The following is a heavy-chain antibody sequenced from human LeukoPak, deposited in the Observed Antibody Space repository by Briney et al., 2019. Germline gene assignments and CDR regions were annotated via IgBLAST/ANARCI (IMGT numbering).Heavy chain of an antibody. D-gene: IGHD5-12*01. V-gene: IGHV3-23*01. CDR1: GFTFSSYA. CDR2: ISGSGGST. Sequence: GGSLRLSCAASGFTFSSYAMSWVRQAPEKALEWVSAISGSGGSTYYADSVKGRFTISRDNSRNTLYLQMNSLRAEDTAVYYCAKAPGYSGYAPRGYWGQGTLVTVSS. J-gene: IGHJ4*02. CDR3: AKAPGYSGYAPRGY.